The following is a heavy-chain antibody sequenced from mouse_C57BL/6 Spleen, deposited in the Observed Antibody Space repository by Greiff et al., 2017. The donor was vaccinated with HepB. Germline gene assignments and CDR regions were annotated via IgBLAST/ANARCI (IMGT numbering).Heavy chain of an antibody. J-gene: IGHJ4*01. CDR1: GYTFTDYY. Sequence: VQLQQSGPELVKPGASVKISCKASGYTFTDYYMNWVKQSHGKSLEWIGDINPNNGGTSYNQKFKGKATLTVDKSSSTAYMALRSLTSEDSAVYYCARRPSDYSKGNYYAMDYWGQGTSVTVSS. CDR3: ARRPSDYSKGNYYAMDY. D-gene: IGHD2-5*01. V-gene: IGHV1-26*01. CDR2: INPNNGGT.